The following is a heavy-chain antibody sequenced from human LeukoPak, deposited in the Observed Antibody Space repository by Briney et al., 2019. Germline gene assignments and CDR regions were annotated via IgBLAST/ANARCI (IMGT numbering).Heavy chain of an antibody. J-gene: IGHJ4*01. V-gene: IGHV3-23*01. CDR3: AKADYGSGTYKFDY. Sequence: GGSVPLSCAASGFTFGTYAMTWVRQAPGKGLEWVSVISGSGGSTYYADSVKGRLTISRDNSKNTLYLQMNSLRAEDTAVYYCAKADYGSGTYKFDYWGHGTLLTVSS. CDR2: ISGSGGST. D-gene: IGHD3-10*01. CDR1: GFTFGTYA.